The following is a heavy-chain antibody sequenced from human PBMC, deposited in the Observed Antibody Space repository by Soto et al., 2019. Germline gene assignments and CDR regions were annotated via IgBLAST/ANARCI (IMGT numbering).Heavy chain of an antibody. CDR3: ARVKGDPPTYYYYGMDV. J-gene: IGHJ6*02. V-gene: IGHV4-59*01. CDR2: IYYSGST. CDR1: GGSISSYY. Sequence: SETLSLTCTVPGGSISSYYWSWIRQPPGKGLEWIGYIYYSGSTNYNPSLKSRVTISVDTSKNKFSLKLSPVTAADTAVYYCARVKGDPPTYYYYGMDVWGQGTTVTVSS.